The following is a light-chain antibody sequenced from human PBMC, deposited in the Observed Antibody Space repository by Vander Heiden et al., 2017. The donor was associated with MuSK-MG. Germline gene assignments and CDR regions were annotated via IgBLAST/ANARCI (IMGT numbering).Light chain of an antibody. CDR2: RNN. J-gene: IGLJ3*02. Sequence: QSVLTQPPSASGTPGQRVTISCSGSSSNIGSNYVYWYQHLPGTAPKLLIYRNNQRPSAVPARFSGSKSGTSASLAISGLRSEDEADYYCAAWDDSLSGWVFGGGTKLTVL. CDR1: SSNIGSNY. CDR3: AAWDDSLSGWV. V-gene: IGLV1-47*01.